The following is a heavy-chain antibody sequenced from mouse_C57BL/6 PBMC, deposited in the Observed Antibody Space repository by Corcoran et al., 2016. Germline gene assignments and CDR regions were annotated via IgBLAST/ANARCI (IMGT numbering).Heavy chain of an antibody. CDR2: IYPGSGNT. V-gene: IGHV1-76*01. CDR1: GYTFTDYY. D-gene: IGHD2-4*01. J-gene: IGHJ4*01. Sequence: QVKLKQSGAELVRPGASVKLSCKASGYTFTDYYINWVKQRPGQGLEWIARIYPGSGNTYYNEKFKGKATLTAEKSSSTAYMQLSSLTSEDSAVYFCARDYDYDNYAMDYWGQGTSVTVSS. CDR3: ARDYDYDNYAMDY.